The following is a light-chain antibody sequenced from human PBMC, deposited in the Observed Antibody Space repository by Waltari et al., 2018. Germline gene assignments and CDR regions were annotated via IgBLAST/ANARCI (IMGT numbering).Light chain of an antibody. CDR2: EVT. CDR1: SSDVGGYNY. V-gene: IGLV2-14*01. J-gene: IGLJ1*01. Sequence: QSALTQPASVSGSPGQSITVSCTGTSSDVGGYNYVSWYQLHPGKAPKLIIYEVTNRPSGISNRFSCSKSGNTASLTISGLQTEDEADYYCSSYTTTSTYVFGSGTKVTVL. CDR3: SSYTTTSTYV.